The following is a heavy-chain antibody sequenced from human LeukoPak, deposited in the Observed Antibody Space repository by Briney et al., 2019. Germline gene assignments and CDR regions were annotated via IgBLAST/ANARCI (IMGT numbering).Heavy chain of an antibody. CDR3: ARGRYSSSWYSYYGMDV. J-gene: IGHJ6*02. D-gene: IGHD6-13*01. CDR2: ISSNGGST. Sequence: PGGSLRLSCAASGFTFSSYAMHWVRQAPGKGLEYVSAISSNGGSTYYANSVKGRFTISRDNSKNTLYLQMGSLRAEDMAVYYCARGRYSSSWYSYYGMDVWGQGTTVTVSS. V-gene: IGHV3-64*01. CDR1: GFTFSSYA.